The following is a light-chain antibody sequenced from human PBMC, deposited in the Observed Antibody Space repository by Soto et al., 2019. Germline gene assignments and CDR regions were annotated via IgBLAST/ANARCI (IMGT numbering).Light chain of an antibody. Sequence: EIVLTQSPGTLSLSPGERATLSCRASQSVSSSYLAWYQQKPGQALRLLIYGASSRATGIPDRFSGSGSGTDFTLTISRLEPEDFAMYYCHQYGISPPVTFGQGTRLEIK. J-gene: IGKJ5*01. CDR1: QSVSSSY. CDR3: HQYGISPPVT. CDR2: GAS. V-gene: IGKV3-20*01.